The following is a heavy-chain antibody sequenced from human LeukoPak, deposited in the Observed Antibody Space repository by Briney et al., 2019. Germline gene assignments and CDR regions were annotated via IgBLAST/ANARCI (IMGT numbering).Heavy chain of an antibody. Sequence: SLSLTCAVYGGSFSGDYCSWVRQPAGNVRGWIGGIDHSRSTNYNPPIKSRVTISVATSKNQFSLKLSSVTAADTAVYYCARGRTGVYYFDYWGQGTLVTVSS. CDR1: GGSFSGDY. V-gene: IGHV4-34*01. CDR2: IDHSRST. J-gene: IGHJ4*02. CDR3: ARGRTGVYYFDY. D-gene: IGHD3/OR15-3a*01.